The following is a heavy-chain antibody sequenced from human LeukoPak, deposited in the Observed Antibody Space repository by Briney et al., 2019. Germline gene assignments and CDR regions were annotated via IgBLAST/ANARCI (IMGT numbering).Heavy chain of an antibody. Sequence: PGGSLRLSCSASGFTFSSYPMHWVRQAPGKGLEYVSAISSNGDSTYYADSVKGRFAISRDNSKNTLNLQMSSLRPEDTAVYYCARDWGTVTAHFDYWGQGTLVTVSS. CDR1: GFTFSSYP. D-gene: IGHD4-17*01. CDR3: ARDWGTVTAHFDY. CDR2: ISSNGDST. V-gene: IGHV3-64D*06. J-gene: IGHJ4*02.